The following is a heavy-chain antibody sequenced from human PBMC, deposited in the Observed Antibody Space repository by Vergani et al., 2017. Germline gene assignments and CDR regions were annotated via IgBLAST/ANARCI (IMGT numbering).Heavy chain of an antibody. CDR3: ARGHLTYYDDSSGYYYAY. CDR2: INHSGST. J-gene: IGHJ4*02. Sequence: QVQLQQWGAGLLKPSETLSLTCAVYGGSFSGYYWSWIRQPPGKGLEWIGEINHSGSTNYNPSLKSRVTISVDTSKNQFSLKLSSVTAADTAVYYCARGHLTYYDDSSGYYYAYWGQGTLVTVSS. V-gene: IGHV4-34*01. D-gene: IGHD3-22*01. CDR1: GGSFSGYY.